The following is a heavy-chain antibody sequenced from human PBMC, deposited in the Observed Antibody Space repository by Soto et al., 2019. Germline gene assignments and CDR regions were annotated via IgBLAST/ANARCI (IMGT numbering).Heavy chain of an antibody. Sequence: PGGSLRLSCAASGFTYSGYGMHWVRQAPGKGLEWVSYISSSSSTIYYADSVKGRFTISRDNAKNSLYLQMNSLRAEDTAVYYCARHPERIAQIGWFDPWGQGTLVTSPQ. CDR3: ARHPERIAQIGWFDP. CDR1: GFTYSGYG. D-gene: IGHD6-13*01. J-gene: IGHJ5*02. CDR2: ISSSSSTI. V-gene: IGHV3-48*01.